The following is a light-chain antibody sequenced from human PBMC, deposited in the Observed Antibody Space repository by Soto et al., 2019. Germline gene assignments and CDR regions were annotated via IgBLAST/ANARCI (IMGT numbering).Light chain of an antibody. CDR2: DAS. CDR1: QTVSRN. V-gene: IGKV3-20*01. CDR3: QQFSSYPLT. Sequence: EIVMTQSPGTLSLSPGERATLSCRASQTVSRNLAWYQQRPGQAPRLLIYDASSRATGIPDRFSGGGSGTDFTLTISRLEPEDFAVYYCQQFSSYPLTFGGGTKVDIK. J-gene: IGKJ4*01.